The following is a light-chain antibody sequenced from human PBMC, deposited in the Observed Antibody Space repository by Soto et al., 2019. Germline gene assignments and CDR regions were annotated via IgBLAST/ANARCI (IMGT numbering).Light chain of an antibody. V-gene: IGKV3-20*01. CDR1: QSVSSAF. J-gene: IGKJ4*01. Sequence: EIVLTQSPGTLSLSPGERATLSCRASQSVSSAFLAWYQQKPGQAPRLLIYAASNRAAGIPDRFSGSGSGTDFTLTISRLEPEDFAVYYCQQYGSAPFTFGGGTKVDI. CDR2: AAS. CDR3: QQYGSAPFT.